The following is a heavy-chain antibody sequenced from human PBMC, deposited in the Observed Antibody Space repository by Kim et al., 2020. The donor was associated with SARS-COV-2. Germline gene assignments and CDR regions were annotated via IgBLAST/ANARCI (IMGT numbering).Heavy chain of an antibody. J-gene: IGHJ4*01. V-gene: IGHV3-30*03. D-gene: IGHD3-3*01. CDR1: GFTFSSYG. Sequence: GGSLRLSCAASGFTFSSYGMHWVRQAPGKGLEWVTVISYDGSNKYYADSVKGRFTISRDNSKNTLYLQMNSLGAEDTAVYYCVGGGIRFLEWLSPLDYWG. CDR2: ISYDGSNK. CDR3: VGGGIRFLEWLSPLDY.